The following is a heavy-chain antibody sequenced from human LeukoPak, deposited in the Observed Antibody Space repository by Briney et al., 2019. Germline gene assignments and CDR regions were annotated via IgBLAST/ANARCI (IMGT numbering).Heavy chain of an antibody. CDR2: ISYDGSNK. CDR1: GFTFSSYG. CDR3: AKIPGYCSSTSCYSVDY. V-gene: IGHV3-30*18. J-gene: IGHJ4*02. D-gene: IGHD2-2*03. Sequence: PGGSLRLSCAASGFTFSSYGMHWVRQAPGKGLEWVAVISYDGSNKYYADSVKGRFTISRDNSKNTLYLQMNSLRAEDTAVYYCAKIPGYCSSTSCYSVDYWGQGTLVTVSS.